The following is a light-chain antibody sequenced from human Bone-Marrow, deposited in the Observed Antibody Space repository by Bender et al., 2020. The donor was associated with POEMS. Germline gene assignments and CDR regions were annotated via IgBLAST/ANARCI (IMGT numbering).Light chain of an antibody. V-gene: IGLV2-23*01. J-gene: IGLJ3*02. CDR1: SSDVESYNL. CDR2: EGS. CDR3: CLYVGNSTPWV. Sequence: QSALTQPASVSRSPGQSITISCTGTSSDVESYNLVSWYQQHPGKAPKLMIYEGSKRPSGVSTRFSGSKSGNTASLTISGIQAEDEAYYYCCLYVGNSTPWVFGGGTKLSVL.